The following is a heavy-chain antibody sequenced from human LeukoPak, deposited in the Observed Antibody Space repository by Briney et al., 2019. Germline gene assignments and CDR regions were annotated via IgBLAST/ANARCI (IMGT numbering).Heavy chain of an antibody. CDR3: ATSKATWGYYYYMDV. D-gene: IGHD5-24*01. Sequence: GGSLRLSCAASGFTFSSYWMHWVRQAPGKGLVWVSRINSDGSSTSYADSVKGRFTISRDNSKNTLYLQMNSLRAEDTAVYYCATSKATWGYYYYMDVWGKGTTVTVSS. V-gene: IGHV3-74*01. J-gene: IGHJ6*03. CDR1: GFTFSSYW. CDR2: INSDGSST.